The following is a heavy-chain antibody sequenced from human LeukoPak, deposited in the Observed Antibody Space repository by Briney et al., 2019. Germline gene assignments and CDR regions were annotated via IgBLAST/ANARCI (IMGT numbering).Heavy chain of an antibody. J-gene: IGHJ3*02. CDR2: IYHSEST. CDR1: GGSINNGGYS. V-gene: IGHV4-30-2*01. CDR3: ARVPFDYYDSDDYYYHDAFDI. D-gene: IGHD3-22*01. Sequence: SETLSLTCAVSGGSINNGGYSWSWIRQPQGKGVEWIGYIYHSESTYYNPSLKNRVTISIDRSKNQLSLNLSSVTAADTAVYYCARVPFDYYDSDDYYYHDAFDIWGQGTMVTVSS.